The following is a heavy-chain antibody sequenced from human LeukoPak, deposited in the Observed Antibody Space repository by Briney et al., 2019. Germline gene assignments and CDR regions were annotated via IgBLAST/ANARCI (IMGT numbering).Heavy chain of an antibody. Sequence: PSETLSLTCTVSGGSISSYYWSWIRQPPGKGLEWIGYIYYSGSTNYNPSLKSRVTISVDTSKNQFSLKLSSVTAADTAVYYCARAVVRRQLVFEYNWFDPWGQGTLVIVSS. CDR1: GGSISSYY. J-gene: IGHJ5*02. V-gene: IGHV4-59*01. CDR3: ARAVVRRQLVFEYNWFDP. D-gene: IGHD6-13*01. CDR2: IYYSGST.